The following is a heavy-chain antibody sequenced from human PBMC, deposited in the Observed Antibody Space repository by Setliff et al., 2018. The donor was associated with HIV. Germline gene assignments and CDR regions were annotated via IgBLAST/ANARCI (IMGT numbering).Heavy chain of an antibody. D-gene: IGHD6-19*01. CDR3: ARVRYSSGWYSHAFDI. CDR1: GGSISSYY. CDR2: IYYSGST. J-gene: IGHJ3*02. V-gene: IGHV4-59*01. Sequence: SETLSLTCTVSGGSISSYYWSWIRQPPGKGLEWIGYIYYSGSTNYNPSLKSRVTISVDTSKNQFSLKLSSVTAADTAVYYCARVRYSSGWYSHAFDIWGQGTMVTVS.